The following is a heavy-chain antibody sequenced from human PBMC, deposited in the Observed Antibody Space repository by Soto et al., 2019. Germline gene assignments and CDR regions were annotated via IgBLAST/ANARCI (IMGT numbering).Heavy chain of an antibody. CDR2: ISSSSSYI. Sequence: PGGSLRLSCAASGFTFSSYSMNWVRQAPGKGLEWVSSISSSSSYIYYADSVKGRFTISRDNAKNSLYLQMNSLRAEDTAVHYCARAFIPAEAPDYWGQGTLVTVSS. J-gene: IGHJ4*02. CDR1: GFTFSSYS. CDR3: ARAFIPAEAPDY. V-gene: IGHV3-21*01. D-gene: IGHD3-16*02.